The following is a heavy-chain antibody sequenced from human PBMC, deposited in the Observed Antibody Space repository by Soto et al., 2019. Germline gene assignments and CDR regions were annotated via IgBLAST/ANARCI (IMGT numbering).Heavy chain of an antibody. CDR1: GFTFSSYS. Sequence: PGGSLRLSCAASGFTFSSYSMNWVRQAPGKGLEWVSSISSSSSYIYYADSVKGRFTISRDNAKNSLYLQMNSLRAEDTAVYYCARAEGYFDWLFPPAAYYFDYWGQGTLVTVSS. V-gene: IGHV3-21*01. J-gene: IGHJ4*02. CDR2: ISSSSSYI. CDR3: ARAEGYFDWLFPPAAYYFDY. D-gene: IGHD3-9*01.